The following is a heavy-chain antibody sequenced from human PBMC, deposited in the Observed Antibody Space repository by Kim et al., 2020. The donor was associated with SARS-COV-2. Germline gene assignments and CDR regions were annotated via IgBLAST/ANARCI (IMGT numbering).Heavy chain of an antibody. J-gene: IGHJ6*02. V-gene: IGHV4-34*01. D-gene: IGHD6-19*01. Sequence: SETLSLTCAVYGGSFSGYYWSWIRQPPGKGLEWIGEINHSGSTNYNPSLKSRVTISVDTSKNQFSLKLSSVTAADTAGYYCSRARPYSSFYYYYGMDVWGQGTTVTVSS. CDR1: GGSFSGYY. CDR2: INHSGST. CDR3: SRARPYSSFYYYYGMDV.